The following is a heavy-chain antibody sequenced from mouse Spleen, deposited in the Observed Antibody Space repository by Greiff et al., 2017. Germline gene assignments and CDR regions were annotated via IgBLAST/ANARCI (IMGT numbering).Heavy chain of an antibody. V-gene: IGHV1-55*01. CDR2: IYPGSGST. Sequence: QVQLQQPGAELVKPGASVKMSCKASGYTFTSYWITWVKQRPGQGLEWIGDIYPGSGSTNYNEKFKSKATLTVDTSSSTAYMQLSSLTSEDSAVYYCARSGTEEDAMDYWGQGTSVTVSS. CDR3: ARSGTEEDAMDY. CDR1: GYTFTSYW. D-gene: IGHD4-1*01. J-gene: IGHJ4*01.